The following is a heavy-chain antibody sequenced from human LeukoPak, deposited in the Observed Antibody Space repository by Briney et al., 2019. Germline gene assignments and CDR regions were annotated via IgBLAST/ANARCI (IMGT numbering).Heavy chain of an antibody. Sequence: GGSLRLPCAASGLTFSNYAMSWVRQAPGKGLEWVSVISAGGGSTDYADSVKGRFTISRDNSKNTLYLQMNSLRAEDTAIYYCAKRRPQYSSDWYWLDYWGQGTLVTVSS. CDR3: AKRRPQYSSDWYWLDY. V-gene: IGHV3-23*01. D-gene: IGHD6-19*01. J-gene: IGHJ4*02. CDR2: ISAGGGST. CDR1: GLTFSNYA.